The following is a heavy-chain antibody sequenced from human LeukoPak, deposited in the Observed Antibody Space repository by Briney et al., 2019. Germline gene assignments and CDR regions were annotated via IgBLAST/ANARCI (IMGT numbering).Heavy chain of an antibody. D-gene: IGHD3-9*01. CDR3: GYYDILTGYVDY. CDR2: INHSGST. J-gene: IGHJ4*02. Sequence: SETLSLTCAVYGGSFSGYYWSWIRQPPGKGLEWIGEINHSGSTNYNPSLKSRVTISVDTSKNQFSLKLSSVTAADTAVYYCGYYDILTGYVDYWGQGTLVTVSS. V-gene: IGHV4-34*01. CDR1: GGSFSGYY.